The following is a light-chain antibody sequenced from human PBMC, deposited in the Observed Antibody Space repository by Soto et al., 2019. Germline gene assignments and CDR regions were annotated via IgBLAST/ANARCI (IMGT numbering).Light chain of an antibody. J-gene: IGKJ4*01. CDR3: QQYGSSAALT. V-gene: IGKV3-20*01. CDR2: GAS. CDR1: QSVSSSY. Sequence: EIVLTQSPGTLSLSPGERATLSCRVSQSVSSSYLAWYQQKPGQAPRLLIYGASSRATGIPDRFSGSGSGTDFTLTISRLEPEDFAVYYCQQYGSSAALTFGGGTKVEIK.